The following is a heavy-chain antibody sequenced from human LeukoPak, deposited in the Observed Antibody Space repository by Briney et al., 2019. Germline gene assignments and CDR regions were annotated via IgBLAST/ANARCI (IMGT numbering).Heavy chain of an antibody. D-gene: IGHD1-26*01. V-gene: IGHV3-30*18. CDR3: AKLSIVGANGAFDI. Sequence: PGGSLRLSCAASGFTFSSYGMHWVRQAPGKGLEWVAVISYDGSNKYYADSVKGRFTISRDNSKNTLYLQMNSLRAEDTAVYYCAKLSIVGANGAFDIWGQGTMVTVSS. CDR1: GFTFSSYG. J-gene: IGHJ3*02. CDR2: ISYDGSNK.